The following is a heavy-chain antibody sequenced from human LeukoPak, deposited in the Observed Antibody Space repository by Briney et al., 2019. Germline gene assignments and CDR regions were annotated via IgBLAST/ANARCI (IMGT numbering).Heavy chain of an antibody. J-gene: IGHJ5*02. Sequence: GGSLRLSSAASGFTFSSYWMSWVRQAPGKGLGWVANIKQDGSEKYYVDSVKGRFTISRDNAKNSLYLQMNSLRAEDTAVYYCARGEIYDFWSGQPLYWFDPWGQGTLVTVSS. CDR1: GFTFSSYW. CDR2: IKQDGSEK. D-gene: IGHD3-3*01. V-gene: IGHV3-7*01. CDR3: ARGEIYDFWSGQPLYWFDP.